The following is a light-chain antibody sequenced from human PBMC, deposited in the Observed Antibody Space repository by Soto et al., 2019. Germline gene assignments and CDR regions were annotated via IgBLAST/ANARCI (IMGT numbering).Light chain of an antibody. CDR2: DAS. Sequence: EIVLTQYPAILSLSPGEKASLSCRASQSVSGSLGWYQQKPGQAPRLIIYDASVRATGIPARFSGSGSGTDFTLTISSLEPEDFAVYYCQEGTYWPAFGGGTKVDIK. CDR3: QEGTYWPA. CDR1: QSVSGS. V-gene: IGKV3-11*01. J-gene: IGKJ4*01.